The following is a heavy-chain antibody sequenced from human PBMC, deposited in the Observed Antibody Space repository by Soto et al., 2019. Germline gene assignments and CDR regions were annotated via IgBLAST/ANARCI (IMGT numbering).Heavy chain of an antibody. J-gene: IGHJ6*02. CDR2: TYYRSKWYN. Sequence: PSQTLSLTCAISGDSVSSNSAALNLSRQSPSRGLEWLGRTYYRSKWYNDYAVSVKSRITINPDTSKNQFSLQLNSVTPEDTAVYYCARGGDDCSSTSCYLHYYYGMDVWGQGTTVTVSS. CDR3: ARGGDDCSSTSCYLHYYYGMDV. D-gene: IGHD2-2*01. V-gene: IGHV6-1*01. CDR1: GDSVSSNSAA.